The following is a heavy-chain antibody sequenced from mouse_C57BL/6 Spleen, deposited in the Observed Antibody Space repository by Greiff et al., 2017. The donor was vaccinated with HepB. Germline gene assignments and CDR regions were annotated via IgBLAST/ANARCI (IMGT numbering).Heavy chain of an antibody. J-gene: IGHJ2*01. CDR3: ARARLGHFDY. CDR2: ISYSGST. D-gene: IGHD3-2*02. Sequence: EVMLVESGPGMVKPSQSLSLTCTVTGYSITSGYDWHWIRHFPGNKLEWMGYISYSGSTNYNPSLKSRISITHDTSKNHFFLKLNSVTTEDTATYYCARARLGHFDYWGQGTTLTVSS. V-gene: IGHV3-1*01. CDR1: GYSITSGYD.